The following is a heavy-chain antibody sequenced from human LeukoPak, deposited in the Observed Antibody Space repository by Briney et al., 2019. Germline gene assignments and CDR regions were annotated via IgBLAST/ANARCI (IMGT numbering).Heavy chain of an antibody. CDR1: GFTFSTYS. CDR3: ARSTVRYYYYMDV. Sequence: GGSLRLSCAAPGFTFSTYSMNWVRQAPGKGLEWVSSISSSSYIYYADSVKGRFTISRDNAKNSLYLQMNSLRAEDTAVYYCARSTVRYYYYMDVWGKGTTVTVSS. D-gene: IGHD3-10*01. CDR2: ISSSSYI. V-gene: IGHV3-21*01. J-gene: IGHJ6*03.